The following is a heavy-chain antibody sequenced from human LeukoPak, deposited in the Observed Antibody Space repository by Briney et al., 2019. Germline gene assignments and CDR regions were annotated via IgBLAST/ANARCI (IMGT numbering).Heavy chain of an antibody. V-gene: IGHV4-61*02. J-gene: IGHJ5*02. D-gene: IGHD2-2*01. CDR2: IYGSGST. Sequence: PSETLSLTCTVSGDSITSGTFFWSWIRQPAGKRLEWIGRIYGSGSTNYSPSLRGRVTISIDTSKNQFSLKLTSVTAADTAVYYCARGWGSTSSNYFDPWGQGALVTVSS. CDR3: ARGWGSTSSNYFDP. CDR1: GDSITSGTFF.